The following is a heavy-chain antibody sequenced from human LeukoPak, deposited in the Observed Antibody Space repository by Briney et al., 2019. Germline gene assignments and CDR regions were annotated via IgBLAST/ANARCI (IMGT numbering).Heavy chain of an antibody. CDR3: AKVGQNYHILTYYFDY. D-gene: IGHD3-9*01. V-gene: IGHV3-23*01. J-gene: IGHJ4*02. CDR2: ISGSGEST. CDR1: RFTFRSYD. Sequence: GGSLRLSCAVSRFTFRSYDMSWVRQAPGKGLEWVSGISGSGESTYYANSVKGRFTISRDTSKNALYLHMNSLRVEDTAVYYCAKVGQNYHILTYYFDYWGQGTLVTVSS.